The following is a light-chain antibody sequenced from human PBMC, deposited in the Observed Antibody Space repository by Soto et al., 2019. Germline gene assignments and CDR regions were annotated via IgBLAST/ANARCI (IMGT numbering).Light chain of an antibody. CDR2: EVN. V-gene: IGLV2-8*01. CDR3: QSSDSRLSGSDV. CDR1: SSDVGGYNY. Sequence: QSALTQPPSASGSPGQSVTISCTGTSSDVGGYNYVSWYQQHPGKAPKRMIYEVNKRPSGVPDRFSGSKSGNTASLTVSGLQAEDEADYYCQSSDSRLSGSDVFGTGTQLTVL. J-gene: IGLJ1*01.